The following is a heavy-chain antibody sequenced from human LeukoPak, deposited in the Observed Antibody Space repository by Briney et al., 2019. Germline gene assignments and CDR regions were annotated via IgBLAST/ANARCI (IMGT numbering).Heavy chain of an antibody. CDR2: IYYGGST. D-gene: IGHD3-22*01. Sequence: SSETLSLTCTVSGGSVSSTHYWGWIRQPPGKGLEWIGSIYYGGSTYYNASLRSRVTTSVDTSKNQLSLKLSSVTAADTAVYYCAKSTYYYDTFVNAFDLWGQGTVVTVSS. CDR1: GGSVSSTHY. CDR3: AKSTYYYDTFVNAFDL. J-gene: IGHJ3*01. V-gene: IGHV4-39*07.